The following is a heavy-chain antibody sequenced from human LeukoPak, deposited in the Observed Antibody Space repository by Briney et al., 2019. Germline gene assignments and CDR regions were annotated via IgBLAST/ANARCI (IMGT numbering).Heavy chain of an antibody. CDR3: ARDWVMVREYPPGMGFDY. Sequence: GGSLRLSCAASGFTFSSYSMNWVRQAPGKGLEWVSSISSSSSYIYYADSVKGRFTISRDNAKNSLYLQMNSLRAEDTAVYYCARDWVMVREYPPGMGFDYWGQGTLVTVSS. CDR2: ISSSSSYI. D-gene: IGHD3-10*01. V-gene: IGHV3-21*01. CDR1: GFTFSSYS. J-gene: IGHJ4*02.